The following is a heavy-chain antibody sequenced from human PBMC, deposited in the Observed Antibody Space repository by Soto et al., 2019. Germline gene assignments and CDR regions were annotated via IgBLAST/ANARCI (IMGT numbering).Heavy chain of an antibody. J-gene: IGHJ6*02. V-gene: IGHV3-9*01. CDR3: AKARGSSSAYNYYGMEA. CDR2: ISGNSGSL. Sequence: SLRLSCAASGFIFDDYAMHWVRQAPGKGMEWVSVISGNSGSLGYADSVKRRFTISRDNAKNSLYLQMNSQRAEDTVLYYCAKARGSSSAYNYYGMEAWGRGTTVTVAS. CDR1: GFIFDDYA. D-gene: IGHD6-6*01.